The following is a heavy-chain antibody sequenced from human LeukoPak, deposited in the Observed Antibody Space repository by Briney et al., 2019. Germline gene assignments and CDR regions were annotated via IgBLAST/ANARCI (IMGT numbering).Heavy chain of an antibody. D-gene: IGHD6-19*01. J-gene: IGHJ4*02. CDR2: ISAYNNNT. Sequence: ALVKVSCKSSGYTFTNYGLNWVRQAPGQGLEWMGWISAYNNNTTYAQKFQGRVTMTTDTSTNTAYMELRSLRSDDTAVYYCARGFPSGKQWLTNWGQGTLVTVSS. V-gene: IGHV1-18*01. CDR1: GYTFTNYG. CDR3: ARGFPSGKQWLTN.